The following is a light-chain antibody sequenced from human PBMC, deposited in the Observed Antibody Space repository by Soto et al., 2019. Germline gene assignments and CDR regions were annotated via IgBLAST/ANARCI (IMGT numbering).Light chain of an antibody. CDR2: SAS. Sequence: AILMTQSPSSLAASVGDRVTISCRASQGIRSQLAWYQQKPGKSPKLLISSASSLQSGVPSRFSGSGSGTDFTLTISSLQPEDFASYFCLQHYKYPRTFGQGTRVEIK. CDR1: QGIRSQ. J-gene: IGKJ1*01. CDR3: LQHYKYPRT. V-gene: IGKV1-6*01.